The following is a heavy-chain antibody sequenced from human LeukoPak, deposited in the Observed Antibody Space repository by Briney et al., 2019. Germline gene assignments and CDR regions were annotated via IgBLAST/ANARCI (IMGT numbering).Heavy chain of an antibody. CDR3: VREGNELLSKNFDY. CDR2: INPHSGGT. J-gene: IGHJ4*02. CDR1: GYSFTDYY. D-gene: IGHD2-21*02. V-gene: IGHV1-2*02. Sequence: ASVKVSCKASGYSFTDYYMHWVRQAPGQGLEWMGYINPHSGGTNSPQKFQGRVTMTTDTSISAAYMELSSLISDDTAMYYCVREGNELLSKNFDYWGQGTLVTVSS.